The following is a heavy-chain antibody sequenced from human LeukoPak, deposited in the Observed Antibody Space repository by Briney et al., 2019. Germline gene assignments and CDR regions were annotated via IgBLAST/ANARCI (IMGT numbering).Heavy chain of an antibody. CDR3: ARDPYSGTYSDYYYYYYMDV. V-gene: IGHV3-21*01. J-gene: IGHJ6*03. Sequence: PGGSLRLSCAASGFTVNNYYMNWVRQAPGKGLEWVSSITSTGSYIYHADSVKGRFTISRDNAKNSLFLQLNSLRAEDTAVYYCARDPYSGTYSDYYYYYYMDVWGKGTTVTVSS. CDR1: GFTVNNYY. CDR2: ITSTGSYI. D-gene: IGHD1-26*01.